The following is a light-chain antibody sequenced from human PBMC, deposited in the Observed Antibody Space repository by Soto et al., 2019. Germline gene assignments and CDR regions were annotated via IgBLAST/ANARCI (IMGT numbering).Light chain of an antibody. CDR1: QTINRN. Sequence: EIVMTQSPATLSVSPGERATLSCRASQTINRNLAWYQQKPGQTPRLLIYGASTRATGIPAMFSGSGSGTEFTLTISSLQSEDFAVYYCQQYNDWPPKTFGQGTKLEI. J-gene: IGKJ2*01. CDR3: QQYNDWPPKT. V-gene: IGKV3-15*01. CDR2: GAS.